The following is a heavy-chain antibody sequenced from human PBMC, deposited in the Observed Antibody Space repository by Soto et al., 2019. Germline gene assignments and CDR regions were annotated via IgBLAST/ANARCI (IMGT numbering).Heavy chain of an antibody. CDR3: AADPHSGSYYGYYYYGMDV. D-gene: IGHD1-26*01. J-gene: IGHJ6*02. V-gene: IGHV1-58*02. Sequence: SVKVSCKASGFTFTSSAMQWVRQARGQRLEWIGWIVVGSGNTNYAQKFQERVTITRDMSTSTAYMELSSLRSEDTAVYYCAADPHSGSYYGYYYYGMDVWGQGTTVTV. CDR2: IVVGSGNT. CDR1: GFTFTSSA.